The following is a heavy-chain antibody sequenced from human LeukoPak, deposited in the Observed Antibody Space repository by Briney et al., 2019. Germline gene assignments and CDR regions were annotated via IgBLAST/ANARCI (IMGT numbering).Heavy chain of an antibody. Sequence: GASVKVSCKASGYTFTNYCIHWVRQAPGQGLEWMGIINPSGGGTSYAQKSQVRVTMTRDTSTSTVYMELSSLRSEDAAVYYCARPGHSSGSYYPDYWGQGTLVTISS. CDR3: ARPGHSSGSYYPDY. V-gene: IGHV1-46*01. J-gene: IGHJ4*02. CDR1: GYTFTNYC. CDR2: INPSGGGT. D-gene: IGHD3-22*01.